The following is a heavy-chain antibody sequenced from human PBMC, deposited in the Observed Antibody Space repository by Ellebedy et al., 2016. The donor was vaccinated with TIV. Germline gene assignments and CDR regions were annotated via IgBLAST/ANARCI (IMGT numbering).Heavy chain of an antibody. CDR1: GFSLNTRSVG. V-gene: IGHV2-5*02. CDR2: IYWDDDK. J-gene: IGHJ4*02. CDR3: ARVDYYYGSSAYYWAAVEN. Sequence: SGPTLVKPTQTLTLTCTFSGFSLNTRSVGVGWIRQPPGKALEWLALIYWDDDKQYSPSLKSRLTITKDTSKNEVVLTLINVDPVDTATYFCARVDYYYGSSAYYWAAVENWGQGALVTVSS. D-gene: IGHD3-22*01.